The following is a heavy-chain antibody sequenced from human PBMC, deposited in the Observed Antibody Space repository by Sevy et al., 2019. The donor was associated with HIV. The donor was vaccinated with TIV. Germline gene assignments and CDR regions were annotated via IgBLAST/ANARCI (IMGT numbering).Heavy chain of an antibody. CDR2: ISAYNGNT. Sequence: ASVKVSCKASDYTFSTQGFNWVRQAPGQGLEWMGWISAYNGNTKYAQKFQGRVTMTTDTSTSTAYMELRSLKSDDTAVYYCAREWAPGYYYDAIGVKRDYYFDYWGQGTLVTVSS. J-gene: IGHJ4*02. D-gene: IGHD3-22*01. CDR3: AREWAPGYYYDAIGVKRDYYFDY. V-gene: IGHV1-18*01. CDR1: DYTFSTQG.